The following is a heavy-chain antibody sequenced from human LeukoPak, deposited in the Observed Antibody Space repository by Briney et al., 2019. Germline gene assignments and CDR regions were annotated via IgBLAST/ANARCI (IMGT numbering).Heavy chain of an antibody. CDR3: AKVGDYGDYALGY. CDR2: ISYDGSYK. J-gene: IGHJ4*02. Sequence: GGSLGLSCAASGFTFSSYGMHWVRQAPGKGLEWVAVISYDGSYKYYADSVKGRFTISRDNSKNTLYLQKNSLRAEDTAVYYCAKVGDYGDYALGYWGQGTLVTVSS. CDR1: GFTFSSYG. D-gene: IGHD4-17*01. V-gene: IGHV3-30*18.